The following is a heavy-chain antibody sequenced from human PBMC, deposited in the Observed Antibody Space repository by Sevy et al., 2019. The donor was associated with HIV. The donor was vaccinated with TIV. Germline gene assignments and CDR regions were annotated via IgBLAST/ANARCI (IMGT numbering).Heavy chain of an antibody. J-gene: IGHJ4*02. D-gene: IGHD6-19*01. Sequence: GGSLRLSCAASGFTFSSYSMNWVRQAPGKGLEWVSSISSSSSYIYYADSVKGRFTISRDNAKNSLYLQMNSLRAEDTAVYYCARGVGLAVAGTGNYWGQGTLVTVSS. V-gene: IGHV3-21*01. CDR1: GFTFSSYS. CDR3: ARGVGLAVAGTGNY. CDR2: ISSSSSYI.